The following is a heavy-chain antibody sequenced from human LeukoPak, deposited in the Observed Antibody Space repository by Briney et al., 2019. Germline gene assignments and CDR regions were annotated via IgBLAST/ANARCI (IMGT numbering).Heavy chain of an antibody. CDR1: GFTFSDYY. J-gene: IGHJ6*02. D-gene: IGHD3-3*01. V-gene: IGHV3-66*04. CDR2: IYSGNRT. Sequence: GGSLRLSCAASGFTFSDYYMTWVRQAPGKGLEWVSVIYSGNRTKYADSVKGRFIISRDNSKNTLLFQMNSLRAEDTAAYYCARLTSGNGLDVWGQGTTVTVS. CDR3: ARLTSGNGLDV.